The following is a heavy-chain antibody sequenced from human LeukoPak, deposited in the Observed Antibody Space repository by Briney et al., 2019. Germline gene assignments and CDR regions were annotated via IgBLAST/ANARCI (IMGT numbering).Heavy chain of an antibody. D-gene: IGHD2-21*02. J-gene: IGHJ3*02. CDR1: GFTFSSYA. CDR2: ISYDGSNK. Sequence: GGSLRRSCAASGFTFSSYAMHWVRQAPGKGLEGVAVISYDGSNKYYADSVKGRFTISRDNSKNTLYLQMNSRRAEDTAVYYCARASEDIVVVTALGHAFDIWGQGTMVTVSS. CDR3: ARASEDIVVVTALGHAFDI. V-gene: IGHV3-30-3*01.